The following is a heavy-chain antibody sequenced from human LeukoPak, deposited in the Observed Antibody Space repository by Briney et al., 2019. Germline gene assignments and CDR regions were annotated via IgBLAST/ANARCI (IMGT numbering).Heavy chain of an antibody. V-gene: IGHV3-13*01. J-gene: IGHJ4*02. CDR3: VRVAKERVGGVYYFDY. Sequence: QPGGSLRLSCAASGFTFSDYDMHGLGQATGKGLKWVSAIGTAGDTYYTGSVNGRFAICRENAKNSLYLQMNSLRAGDTAVYYCVRVAKERVGGVYYFDYWGQGTPVTVSS. CDR2: IGTAGDT. D-gene: IGHD1-1*01. CDR1: GFTFSDYD.